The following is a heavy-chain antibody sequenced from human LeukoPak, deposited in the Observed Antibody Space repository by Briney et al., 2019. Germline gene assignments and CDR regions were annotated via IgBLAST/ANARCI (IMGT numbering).Heavy chain of an antibody. Sequence: ASVKVSCKASGYTFTSYDIIWVRQATGQGLEWMGWMNPNSGNTGYAQKFQGRVTITRNTSISTAYMELSSLRSEDTAVYYCARGRGYYDFWSGYLDYWGQGTLVTVSS. CDR1: GYTFTSYD. V-gene: IGHV1-8*03. CDR2: MNPNSGNT. D-gene: IGHD3-3*01. CDR3: ARGRGYYDFWSGYLDY. J-gene: IGHJ4*02.